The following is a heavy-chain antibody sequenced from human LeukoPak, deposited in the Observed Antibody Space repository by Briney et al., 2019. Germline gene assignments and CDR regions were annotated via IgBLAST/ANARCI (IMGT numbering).Heavy chain of an antibody. CDR1: GGSFSGYY. V-gene: IGHV4-38-2*01. CDR2: IYHSGST. J-gene: IGHJ3*02. Sequence: SETLSLTCAVYGGSFSGYYWGWIRQPPGKGLEWIGSIYHSGSTYYNPSLKSRVTTSVDTSKNQFSLKLSSVTAADTAVYYCARVLGYYDILTGYYSGGAFDIWGQGTMVTVSS. CDR3: ARVLGYYDILTGYYSGGAFDI. D-gene: IGHD3-9*01.